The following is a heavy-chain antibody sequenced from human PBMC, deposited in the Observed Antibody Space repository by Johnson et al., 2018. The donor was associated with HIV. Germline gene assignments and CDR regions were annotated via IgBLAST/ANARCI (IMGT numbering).Heavy chain of an antibody. V-gene: IGHV3-15*01. D-gene: IGHD3-16*01. CDR3: SVDFGTAFDF. CDR1: GLSFSKAW. Sequence: VQLVESGGGLVKPGGSLRLSCAVYGLSFSKAWMSWVRQAPGKGLEWVGRIKTKTEGGTTDYAASVKGRFTISRDDSKNTLYLQMNSLKTEDTAVYYCSVDFGTAFDFWGQGTMVTVSS. CDR2: IKTKTEGGTT. J-gene: IGHJ3*01.